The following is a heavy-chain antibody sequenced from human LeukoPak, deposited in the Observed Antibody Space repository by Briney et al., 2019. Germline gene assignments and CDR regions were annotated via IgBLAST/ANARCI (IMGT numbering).Heavy chain of an antibody. CDR2: INHSGST. CDR1: GGSFSGYY. Sequence: SETLSLTCAVYGGSFSGYYWSWIRQPPGKGLEWIGEINHSGSTNYNPSLKSRVTMSVDTSKNQFSLKLSSVTAADTAVYYCALVTEDAFDIWGQGTMVTVSS. D-gene: IGHD2-21*02. V-gene: IGHV4-34*01. CDR3: ALVTEDAFDI. J-gene: IGHJ3*02.